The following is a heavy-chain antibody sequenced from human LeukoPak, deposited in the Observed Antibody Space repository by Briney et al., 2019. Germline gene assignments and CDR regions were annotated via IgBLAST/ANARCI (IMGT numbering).Heavy chain of an antibody. CDR2: IRYDGSNK. Sequence: GGSLRLSCAASGLTFSSYGMHWVRQAPGKGLEWVAFIRYDGSNKYYADSVKGRFTISRDNSKNTLYLQMNSLRAGDTAVYYCAKDISIVVVPAAVSGNDYWGQGTLVTVSS. CDR1: GLTFSSYG. J-gene: IGHJ4*02. CDR3: AKDISIVVVPAAVSGNDY. V-gene: IGHV3-30*02. D-gene: IGHD2-2*01.